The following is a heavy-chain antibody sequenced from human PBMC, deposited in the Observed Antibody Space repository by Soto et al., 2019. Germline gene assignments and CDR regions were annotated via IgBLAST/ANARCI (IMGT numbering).Heavy chain of an antibody. J-gene: IGHJ6*01. Sequence: GASVKVSCKASGYTFTSYGISWVRQAPGQGLEWMGWISAYNGNTNYAQKLQGRVTMTTDTSTSTAYMELRSLRSDDTAVYYCARSPPLYGDYVDYYYGTDVWGQGTTVTVSS. CDR1: GYTFTSYG. D-gene: IGHD4-17*01. CDR2: ISAYNGNT. CDR3: ARSPPLYGDYVDYYYGTDV. V-gene: IGHV1-18*01.